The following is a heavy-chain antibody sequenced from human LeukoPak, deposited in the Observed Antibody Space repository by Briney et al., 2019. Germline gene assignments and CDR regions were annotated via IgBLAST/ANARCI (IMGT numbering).Heavy chain of an antibody. Sequence: SETLSLTCAVSGDSMTNYYWSWIRQPAGQGLEWIGHIYVSGRTNYNPSFKSRVSMSIDTSKKQFSLNLTSVSAADTAVYFCARDRWELTPAKGWFDSWGQGTLVSVSS. CDR1: GDSMTNYY. D-gene: IGHD1-26*01. J-gene: IGHJ5*01. CDR2: IYVSGRT. CDR3: ARDRWELTPAKGWFDS. V-gene: IGHV4-4*07.